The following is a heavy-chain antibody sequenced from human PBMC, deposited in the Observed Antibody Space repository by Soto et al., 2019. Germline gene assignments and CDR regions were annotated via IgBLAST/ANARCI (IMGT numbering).Heavy chain of an antibody. CDR3: ARAREYCSGGSGYETGSDY. J-gene: IGHJ4*02. CDR1: GFSFSSYT. Sequence: EVQVVESGGGLVRPGGSLRLSCVVSGFSFSSYTMHWVRQAPGRGLEWVSDISSGSTSTSYTDSVKGRFTVSRDNATNSLYRQMHRLGAEATAVYYCARAREYCSGGSGYETGSDYWGQGTLVTVSS. CDR2: ISSGSTST. V-gene: IGHV3-48*01. D-gene: IGHD2-15*01.